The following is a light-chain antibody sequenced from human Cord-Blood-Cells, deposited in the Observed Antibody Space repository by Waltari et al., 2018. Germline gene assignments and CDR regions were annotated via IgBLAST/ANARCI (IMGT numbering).Light chain of an antibody. CDR2: AAS. Sequence: AIRMTQSPSSFSASTGDRVTITCRASQGISSYLAWYQQKPGKAPKLLIYAASTLQSGVPSRCSGSVSGTVITLTISGLQSEDFATYYCQQYYSYPPTFGGGTRVEIK. V-gene: IGKV1-8*01. J-gene: IGKJ4*01. CDR3: QQYYSYPPT. CDR1: QGISSY.